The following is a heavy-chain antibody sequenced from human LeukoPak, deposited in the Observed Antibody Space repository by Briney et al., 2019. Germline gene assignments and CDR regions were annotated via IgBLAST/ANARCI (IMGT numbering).Heavy chain of an antibody. CDR2: ISSSGTYI. V-gene: IGHV3-21*01. CDR1: GFTFSSYS. Sequence: GGSLRLSCAASGFTFSSYSMNWVRQAPGKGLEWVSSISSSGTYIYYADSVRGRFTISRDSAKNSLYLQMNSLSAEDPAVYYWGRVQLERHFDYWGQGTLVTISS. J-gene: IGHJ4*02. D-gene: IGHD1-1*01. CDR3: GRVQLERHFDY.